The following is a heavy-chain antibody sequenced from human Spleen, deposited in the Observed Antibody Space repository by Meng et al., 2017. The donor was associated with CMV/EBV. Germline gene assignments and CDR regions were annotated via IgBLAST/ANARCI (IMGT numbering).Heavy chain of an antibody. V-gene: IGHV4-38-2*02. Sequence: SETLSLTCTVSGYSISSGYYWGWIRQPPGKGLEWIGSIYHGGSTYYNPSLKSRVAISIYTSKNQFSLKMTSVTAADTAVYYCARGLEGPNYGYYFDYWGQGTLVTVSS. D-gene: IGHD4/OR15-4a*01. CDR1: GYSISSGYY. J-gene: IGHJ4*02. CDR2: IYHGGST. CDR3: ARGLEGPNYGYYFDY.